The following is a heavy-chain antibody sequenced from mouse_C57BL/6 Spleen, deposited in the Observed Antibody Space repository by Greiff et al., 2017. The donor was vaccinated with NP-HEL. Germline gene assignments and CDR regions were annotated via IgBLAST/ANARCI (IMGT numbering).Heavy chain of an antibody. D-gene: IGHD1-1*01. CDR3: ARSYGSSKWYFDV. Sequence: EVQVVESGGGLVKPGGSLKLSCAASGFTFSSYAMSWVRQTPEKRLEWVATISDGGSYTYYPDNVKGRFTISRDNAKNNLYLQMSHLKSEDTAMYYCARSYGSSKWYFDVWGTGTTVTVSS. CDR2: ISDGGSYT. CDR1: GFTFSSYA. V-gene: IGHV5-4*01. J-gene: IGHJ1*03.